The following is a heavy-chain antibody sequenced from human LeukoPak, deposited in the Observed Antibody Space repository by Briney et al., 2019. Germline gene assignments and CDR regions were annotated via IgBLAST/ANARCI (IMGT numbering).Heavy chain of an antibody. Sequence: PGGSLRLSCAACGFTFSSYGMHWVRRAPGRGREGVAVIWYDGSNKYYADSVKGRFTISRDNSKNTLYLQMNSLRAEDTAVYYCARDLLQDYYDSNGSLGYWGQGTLVTVSS. CDR3: ARDLLQDYYDSNGSLGY. D-gene: IGHD3-22*01. J-gene: IGHJ4*02. V-gene: IGHV3-33*01. CDR1: GFTFSSYG. CDR2: IWYDGSNK.